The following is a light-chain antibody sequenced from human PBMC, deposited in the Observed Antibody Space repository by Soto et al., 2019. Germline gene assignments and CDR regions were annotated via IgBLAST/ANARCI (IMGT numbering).Light chain of an antibody. CDR2: EVS. J-gene: IGLJ2*01. Sequence: QSALTQPASVSGSPGQSITISCTGTSSDVGGYNYVSWYQQHPGKAPKVMIYEVSNRPSGVSNRFSGSKSGNTASLTISGLQAEDEADYYCSSYTRSSPWVVFGGGTKLTVL. CDR3: SSYTRSSPWVV. V-gene: IGLV2-14*01. CDR1: SSDVGGYNY.